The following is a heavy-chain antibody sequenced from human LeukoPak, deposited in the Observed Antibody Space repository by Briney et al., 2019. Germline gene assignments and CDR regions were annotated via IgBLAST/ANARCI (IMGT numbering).Heavy chain of an antibody. Sequence: GGSLRLSCAASGFPFTSYSMHWVRQAPGKGLEWVGVVLYDGSMQYYADSVKGRFTISRDNSKNTLYVQMNSLRAEDTAVYYCARDPGESIAAAQDPELYYYYYMDVWGKGTTVTVSS. CDR2: VLYDGSMQ. CDR3: ARDPGESIAAAQDPELYYYYYMDV. J-gene: IGHJ6*03. V-gene: IGHV3-30*04. CDR1: GFPFTSYS. D-gene: IGHD6-13*01.